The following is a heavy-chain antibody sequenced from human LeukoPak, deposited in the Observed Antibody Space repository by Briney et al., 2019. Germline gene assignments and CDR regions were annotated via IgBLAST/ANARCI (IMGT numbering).Heavy chain of an antibody. CDR1: GGSFSGVY. V-gene: IGHV4-34*01. Sequence: SETLSLTCAVYGGSFSGVYWSWIRQPPGKGLEWSGEINHSGSTNYNPSLKSRVTISVDTSKNQFSLKLSSVTAADTAVYYCARGDDYYQARGYYFDYWGQGTLVTVSS. J-gene: IGHJ4*02. CDR3: ARGDDYYQARGYYFDY. D-gene: IGHD3-22*01. CDR2: INHSGST.